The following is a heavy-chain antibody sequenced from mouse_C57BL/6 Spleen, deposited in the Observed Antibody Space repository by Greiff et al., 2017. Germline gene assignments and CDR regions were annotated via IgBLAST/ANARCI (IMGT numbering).Heavy chain of an antibody. CDR3: ALYYGSSYGYFDV. J-gene: IGHJ1*03. V-gene: IGHV14-3*01. Sequence: VQLQQSVAELVRPGASVKLSCTASGFNIKNTYMPWVKQRPEQGLEWIGRIDPANGNTKYAPKFQGKATITADTSSNTAYLQLSSLTSEDTAIYYCALYYGSSYGYFDVWGTGTTVTVSS. CDR1: GFNIKNTY. D-gene: IGHD1-1*01. CDR2: IDPANGNT.